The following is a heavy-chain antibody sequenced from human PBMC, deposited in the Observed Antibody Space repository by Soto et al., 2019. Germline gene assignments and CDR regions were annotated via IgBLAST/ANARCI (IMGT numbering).Heavy chain of an antibody. CDR2: ISGSGDST. CDR3: ARRSSSWYFDY. J-gene: IGHJ4*02. CDR1: GFSFSSYA. Sequence: EVQLLESGGGLVQPGGSLRLSCAASGFSFSSYAMNWVRQAPGKGLEWVSVISGSGDSTYYADSVKGRFTTSRDNSKNTLYLQMISLRAEDTAVYYCARRSSSWYFDYWGQGTLVIVSS. D-gene: IGHD6-13*01. V-gene: IGHV3-23*01.